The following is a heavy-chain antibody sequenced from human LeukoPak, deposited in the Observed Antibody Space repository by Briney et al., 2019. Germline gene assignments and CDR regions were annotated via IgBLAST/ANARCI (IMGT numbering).Heavy chain of an antibody. D-gene: IGHD3-3*01. CDR3: ATGMNDFWSGPAWGGFDP. V-gene: IGHV1-24*01. J-gene: IGHJ5*02. CDR2: FDPEDGET. Sequence: ASVKVSCKVSGYTLTELSMHWVRQAPGKGLEWMGGFDPEDGETIYAQKFQGRVTMTEDTSTDTAYMELSSLRSEDTAVYYCATGMNDFWSGPAWGGFDPWGQGTLVTVSS. CDR1: GYTLTELS.